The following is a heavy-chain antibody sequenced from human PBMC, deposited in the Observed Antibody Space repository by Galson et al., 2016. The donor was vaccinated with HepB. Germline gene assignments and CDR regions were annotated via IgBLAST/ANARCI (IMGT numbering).Heavy chain of an antibody. J-gene: IGHJ4*02. Sequence: SLRLSCAASGFTFSTSWMSWVRQAPGKGLEWVANIKPDGREKYYVDSVKGRFTISRDNAKNSLFLQMNSLRAEDTAVYYCAKDLDIVVVPSAIDYWGQGSLVTVSS. CDR2: IKPDGREK. V-gene: IGHV3-7*01. CDR1: GFTFSTSW. CDR3: AKDLDIVVVPSAIDY. D-gene: IGHD2-2*01.